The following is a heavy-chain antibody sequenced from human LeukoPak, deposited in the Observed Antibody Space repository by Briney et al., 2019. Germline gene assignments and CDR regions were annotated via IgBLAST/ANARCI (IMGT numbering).Heavy chain of an antibody. J-gene: IGHJ4*02. D-gene: IGHD6-13*01. V-gene: IGHV4-34*01. CDR3: AHGSAAGDFDY. CDR1: GGPFSGYY. Sequence: SETLSLTCAVYGGPFSGYYWSWIRQPPGKGLEWIGEINHSGSTNYNPSLKSRVTISVDTSKNQFSLKLSSVTAADTAVYYCAHGSAAGDFDYWGQGTLVTVSS. CDR2: INHSGST.